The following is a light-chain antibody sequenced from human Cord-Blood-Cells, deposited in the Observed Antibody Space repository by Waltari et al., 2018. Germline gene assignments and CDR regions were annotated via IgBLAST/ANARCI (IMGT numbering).Light chain of an antibody. V-gene: IGKV3-11*01. CDR2: DAS. J-gene: IGKJ5*01. CDR3: QQRSNWIT. CDR1: QSVSSY. Sequence: EIVLTQSPATLPLPPGERATLSCRASQSVSSYLAWYQQKPGQAPRLLIYDASNRATGIPARFSGSGSGTDFTLTISSLEPEDFAVYYCQQRSNWITFGQGTRLEIK.